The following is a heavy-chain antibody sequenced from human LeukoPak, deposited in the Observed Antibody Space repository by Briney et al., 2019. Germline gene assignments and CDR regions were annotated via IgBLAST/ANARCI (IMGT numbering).Heavy chain of an antibody. CDR3: VRGRYSSGWYKDKNWFDP. D-gene: IGHD6-19*01. V-gene: IGHV4-30-4*07. Sequence: SETLSLTCAVSGVSISRGGYAWNWIRQPPGKGPEWIAYIYHSGTTYYNPSLKSRATISVDTSKNQFSLKLSSVTAADTAVYYCVRGRYSSGWYKDKNWFDPWGQGTPVTVSS. CDR2: IYHSGTT. J-gene: IGHJ5*02. CDR1: GVSISRGGYA.